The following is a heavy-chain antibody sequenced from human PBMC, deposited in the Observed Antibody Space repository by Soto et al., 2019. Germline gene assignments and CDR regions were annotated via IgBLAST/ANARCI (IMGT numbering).Heavy chain of an antibody. J-gene: IGHJ4*02. D-gene: IGHD3-10*01. CDR1: VGTLGSGDLP. CDR3: ARAASLGSSSDY. CDR2: IFYSGSI. V-gene: IGHV4-30-4*01. Sequence: LCRTCTVSVGTLGSGDLPRSRVRHPPGTSLGSVGYIFYSGSIYYNPSLKSRLTISVDTSKSQFSLRLSSVTAEDTAVYFCARAASLGSSSDYWGQGTLVTVSS.